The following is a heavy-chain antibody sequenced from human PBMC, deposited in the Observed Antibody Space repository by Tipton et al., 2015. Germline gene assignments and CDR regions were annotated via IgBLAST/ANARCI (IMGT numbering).Heavy chain of an antibody. J-gene: IGHJ4*02. Sequence: SLRLSCTASGFTFNDYAMNWVRQAPGKGLDWVSTISGSGTPYYAGSVKGRFTVSRDNSKNIQYLQMNSLRVEDTAVYSCARPAQSMAYYFDYWGQGTLVTVSS. CDR2: ISGSGTP. CDR1: GFTFNDYA. D-gene: IGHD2/OR15-2a*01. CDR3: ARPAQSMAYYFDY. V-gene: IGHV3-23*01.